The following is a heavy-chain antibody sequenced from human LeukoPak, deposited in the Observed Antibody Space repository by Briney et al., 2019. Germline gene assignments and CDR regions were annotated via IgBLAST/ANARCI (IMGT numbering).Heavy chain of an antibody. Sequence: ASVKVSCKASGYTFTSYSISWVRQDPGQGLEWMGWVSAYNGNTIYAQKVKGRVTMTTDTSTSTAYMELRSLNSDDAAVYYCARASYCSDGSCYSDYWGQGTLVTVSS. CDR1: GYTFTSYS. V-gene: IGHV1-18*01. CDR2: VSAYNGNT. D-gene: IGHD2-15*01. J-gene: IGHJ4*02. CDR3: ARASYCSDGSCYSDY.